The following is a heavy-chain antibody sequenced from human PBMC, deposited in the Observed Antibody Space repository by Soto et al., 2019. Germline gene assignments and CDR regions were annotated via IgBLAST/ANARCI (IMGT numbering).Heavy chain of an antibody. D-gene: IGHD6-13*01. J-gene: IGHJ6*02. CDR2: INSDGSST. CDR1: GFTFSSYL. V-gene: IGHV3-74*01. Sequence: GGSLRRSFAASGFTFSSYLLHWVRQAPGKVLVWVSRINSDGSSTSYANSVKGRFTISRDNAKNTLYLQMNSLRAEDTAVYDCARDEGVLPRLDFWGQWTTVNDSS. CDR3: ARDEGVLPRLDF.